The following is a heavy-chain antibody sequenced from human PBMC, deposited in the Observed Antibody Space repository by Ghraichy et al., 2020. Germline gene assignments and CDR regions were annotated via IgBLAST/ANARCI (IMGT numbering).Heavy chain of an antibody. CDR2: IWYDGSNK. V-gene: IGHV3-33*01. CDR3: ARDTYDILTGYYNARGY. Sequence: GGSLRLSCAASGFTFSSYGMHWVRQAPGKGLEWVAVIWYDGSNKYYADSVKGRFTISRDNSKNTLYLQMNSLRAEDTAVYYCARDTYDILTGYYNARGYWGQGTLVTVSS. J-gene: IGHJ4*02. D-gene: IGHD3-9*01. CDR1: GFTFSSYG.